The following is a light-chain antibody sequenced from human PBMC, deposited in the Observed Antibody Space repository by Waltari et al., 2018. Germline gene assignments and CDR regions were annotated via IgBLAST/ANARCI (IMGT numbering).Light chain of an antibody. J-gene: IGLJ1*01. V-gene: IGLV2-11*01. CDR1: SDDVGGFNY. CDR3: CSYSTTYPEV. Sequence: QSALTQPRSVSGSLGQSVTISCAGSSDDVGGFNYVSWYQQYPGKAPNLIMYNVYRRPSGVPLRFSGSKSGNTASLTVSGLQAEDEADYYCCSYSTTYPEVFGSGTKVTVV. CDR2: NVY.